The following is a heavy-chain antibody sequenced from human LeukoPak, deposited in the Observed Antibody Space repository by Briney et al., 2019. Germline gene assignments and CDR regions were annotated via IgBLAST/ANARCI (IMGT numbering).Heavy chain of an antibody. CDR3: AKEHRGYSYVYSAGGSFDI. Sequence: GGSLRLSCAASRFTFSSYAMSWVRQAPGKGLEWVSAISGSGDSTYYADSVKARFTISRDNSKNTVFLQMNSLRAEDTAIYYCAKEHRGYSYVYSAGGSFDIWGQGTMVTVSS. CDR2: ISGSGDST. J-gene: IGHJ3*02. V-gene: IGHV3-23*01. CDR1: RFTFSSYA. D-gene: IGHD5-18*01.